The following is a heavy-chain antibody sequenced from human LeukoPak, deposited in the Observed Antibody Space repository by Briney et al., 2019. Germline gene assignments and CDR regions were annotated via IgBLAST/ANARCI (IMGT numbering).Heavy chain of an antibody. J-gene: IGHJ4*02. CDR3: ARAFYDFWSGYLRVVFDY. CDR2: IYYSGST. CDR1: GGSISSSSYY. D-gene: IGHD3-3*01. V-gene: IGHV4-39*07. Sequence: PSETLSLTCTVSGGSISSSSYYWGWIRQPPGKGLEWIGSIYYSGSTYYNPSLKSRVTISVDTSKNQFSLKLSSVTAADTAVYYCARAFYDFWSGYLRVVFDYWGQGTLVTVSS.